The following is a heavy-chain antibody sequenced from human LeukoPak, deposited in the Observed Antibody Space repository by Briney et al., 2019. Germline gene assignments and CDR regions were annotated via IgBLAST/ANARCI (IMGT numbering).Heavy chain of an antibody. V-gene: IGHV3-33*01. CDR1: GFTFSSYG. CDR3: ARGNRP. D-gene: IGHD1-14*01. CDR2: IWYDGSEK. Sequence: GRSLRLSCAASGFTFSSYGMHWVRQAPGKGLEWVAVIWYDGSEKYYADSVKGRFSISRDNSKNTLYLQMDSLRAEDTAVYYCARGNRPWGQGTLVTVSS. J-gene: IGHJ5*02.